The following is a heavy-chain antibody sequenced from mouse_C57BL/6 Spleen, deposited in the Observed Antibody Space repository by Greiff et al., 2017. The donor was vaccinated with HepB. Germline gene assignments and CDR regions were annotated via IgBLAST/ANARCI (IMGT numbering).Heavy chain of an antibody. J-gene: IGHJ1*03. D-gene: IGHD1-1*01. CDR1: GYAFSSSW. V-gene: IGHV1-82*01. CDR2: IYPGDGDT. CDR3: ARCPFYGSSYWYFDV. Sequence: QVQLQQSGPELVKPGASVKISCKASGYAFSSSWMNWVKQRPGKGLEWIGRIYPGDGDTNYNGKFKGKATLTADKSSSTAYMQLSSLTSEDSAVYFCARCPFYGSSYWYFDVWGTGTTVTVSS.